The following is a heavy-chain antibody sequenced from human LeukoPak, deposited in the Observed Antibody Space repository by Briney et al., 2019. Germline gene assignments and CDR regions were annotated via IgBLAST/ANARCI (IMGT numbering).Heavy chain of an antibody. D-gene: IGHD1-26*01. CDR1: GGSISSYY. V-gene: IGHV4-59*01. CDR3: ARVGRELLDY. J-gene: IGHJ4*02. CDR2: IYYSGST. Sequence: SETLSLTCTVSGGSISSYYWSWIRQPPGKGLEWIGYIYYSGSTNYNPSLKSRVTISVDTSKNQFSLKLSSVTATDTAVYYCARVGRELLDYWGQGTLVTVSS.